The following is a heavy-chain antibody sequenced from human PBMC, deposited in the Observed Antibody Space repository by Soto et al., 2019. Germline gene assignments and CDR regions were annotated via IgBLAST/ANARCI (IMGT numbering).Heavy chain of an antibody. CDR3: ARRRSTVTTAWFYHAMDV. V-gene: IGHV3-33*01. CDR2: IWFDGSNK. J-gene: IGHJ6*02. Sequence: QVQLVESGGGVVQPGTSLRLSCAASGFTFSDYGMHWVRQAPGKGLEWVAVIWFDGSNKYYADSVKGRFTISRDNSKNTVDLQMDRRRADDTAVYYCARRRSTVTTAWFYHAMDVWGQGTTVTLSS. D-gene: IGHD4-17*01. CDR1: GFTFSDYG.